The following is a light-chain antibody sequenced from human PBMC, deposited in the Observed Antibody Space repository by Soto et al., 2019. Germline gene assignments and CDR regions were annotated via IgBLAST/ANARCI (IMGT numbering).Light chain of an antibody. Sequence: EIVMTQSPATLSVSPGERATLSCRASQSVSSNLAWHQQRPGQAPRLLIYGASTRATGVPARFSGSGSGTEFTLTISSLQSEDFAVYYCQQYNNFITFGQGTRLEIK. CDR2: GAS. CDR1: QSVSSN. V-gene: IGKV3D-15*01. CDR3: QQYNNFIT. J-gene: IGKJ5*01.